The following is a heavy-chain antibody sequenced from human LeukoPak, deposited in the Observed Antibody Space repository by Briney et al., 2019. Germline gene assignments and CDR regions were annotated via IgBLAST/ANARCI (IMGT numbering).Heavy chain of an antibody. V-gene: IGHV4-61*02. CDR2: IYASGST. J-gene: IGHJ5*01. CDR1: GGSITSGSYY. Sequence: SETLSLTCTVSGGSITSGSYYWSWIRQPAGKRLEWIGRIYASGSTSYNPSLKSRATISVDTSKYHFSLNLISVTAADTAVYYCARDLSGYTYGYDSWGQGTLVTVSS. CDR3: ARDLSGYTYGYDS. D-gene: IGHD5-18*01.